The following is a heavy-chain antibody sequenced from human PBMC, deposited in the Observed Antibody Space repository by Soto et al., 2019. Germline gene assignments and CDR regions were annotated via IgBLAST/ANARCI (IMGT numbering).Heavy chain of an antibody. CDR2: ISYDGSNK. CDR1: GFTFSSYG. J-gene: IGHJ4*02. V-gene: IGHV3-30*18. Sequence: GGSLRLSCAASGFTFSSYGMHWVRQAPGKGLEWVAVISYDGSNKYYADSVKGRFTISRDNSKNTLYLQMNSLRAEDTAVYYCAKDIGDYGVFDFDYWGQGTLVTVSS. D-gene: IGHD4-17*01. CDR3: AKDIGDYGVFDFDY.